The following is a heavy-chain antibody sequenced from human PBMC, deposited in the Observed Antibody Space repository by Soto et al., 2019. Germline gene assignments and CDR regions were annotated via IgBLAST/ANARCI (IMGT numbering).Heavy chain of an antibody. CDR2: INWNGGST. D-gene: IGHD1-26*01. CDR3: ASGIVGATTYGMDV. Sequence: GGSLRLSCAASGFTFGDYGMSWGRQTPGKGLEWVSGINWNGGSTGYADSVKGRFTISRDNAKNSLYLQMNSLRAEDTALYYCASGIVGATTYGMDVWGQGTTVTVSS. CDR1: GFTFGDYG. V-gene: IGHV3-20*04. J-gene: IGHJ6*02.